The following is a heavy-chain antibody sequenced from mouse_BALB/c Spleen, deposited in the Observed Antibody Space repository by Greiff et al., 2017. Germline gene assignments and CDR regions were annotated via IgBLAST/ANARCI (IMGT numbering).Heavy chain of an antibody. J-gene: IGHJ2*01. CDR2: IYPGNVNT. CDR3: ARDYYGSSYFDY. D-gene: IGHD1-1*01. V-gene: IGHV1S56*01. Sequence: VQLQQSGAELVRPGVSVKLSCKASGYTFTSYYIHWVKQRPGQGLEWIGWIYPGNVNTNYNGKFKGKATLTADKSSSTAYMQLSSLTSVDSAVYFCARDYYGSSYFDYWGQGTTLTVSS. CDR1: GYTFTSYY.